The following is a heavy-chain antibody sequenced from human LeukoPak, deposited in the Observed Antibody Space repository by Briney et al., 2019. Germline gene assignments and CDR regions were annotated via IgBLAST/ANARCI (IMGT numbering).Heavy chain of an antibody. CDR2: IYYSGST. V-gene: IGHV4-59*01. CDR1: GGSISSYY. D-gene: IGHD3-22*01. CDR3: ARYYDSSGYNH. J-gene: IGHJ5*02. Sequence: SETLSLTCTVSGGSISSYYWSWIRQPPGKGLEWIGYIYYSGSTNYNPSPKSRVTISVDTSKNQFSLKLSSVTAADTAVYYCARYYDSSGYNHWGQGTLVTVSS.